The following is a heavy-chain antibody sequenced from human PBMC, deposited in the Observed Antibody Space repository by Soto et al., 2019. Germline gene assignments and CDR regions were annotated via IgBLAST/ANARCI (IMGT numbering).Heavy chain of an antibody. J-gene: IGHJ4*02. V-gene: IGHV4-39*01. Sequence: ATLSLTCTVSGGSISSTNYHWGWIRQAPGKGLEWIGNIYYSGSSYHNPSLKSRVTVSVDTSKNQFSLKLSSVTAADTAVYYCARRVVGAIKGFDYWGQGTLVTVSS. D-gene: IGHD1-26*01. CDR1: GGSISSTNYH. CDR3: ARRVVGAIKGFDY. CDR2: IYYSGSS.